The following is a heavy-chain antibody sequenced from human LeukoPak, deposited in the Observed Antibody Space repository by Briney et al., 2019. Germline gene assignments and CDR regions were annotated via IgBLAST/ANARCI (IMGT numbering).Heavy chain of an antibody. Sequence: SVKVPCKASGGTFSSYAISWVRQAPGQGLEWMGGIIPIFGTANYAQKLQGRVTITTDESTSTAYMELSSLRSEDTAVYYCARVVVPAAPYNWFDPWGQGTLVTVSS. D-gene: IGHD2-2*01. CDR3: ARVVVPAAPYNWFDP. CDR2: IIPIFGTA. CDR1: GGTFSSYA. J-gene: IGHJ5*02. V-gene: IGHV1-69*05.